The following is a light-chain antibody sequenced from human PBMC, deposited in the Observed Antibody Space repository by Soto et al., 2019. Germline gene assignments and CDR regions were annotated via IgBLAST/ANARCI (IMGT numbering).Light chain of an antibody. J-gene: IGKJ1*01. CDR1: QSISNN. Sequence: EIVMTQSPATLSVSPGERATLSCRASQSISNNLTWFQQRPGQAPRLLIYGASTRATGIPARFIGSGSGTEFTLPISSLQSEDFAVYYCQQYNDWWTFGQGTKVAIK. V-gene: IGKV3-15*01. CDR3: QQYNDWWT. CDR2: GAS.